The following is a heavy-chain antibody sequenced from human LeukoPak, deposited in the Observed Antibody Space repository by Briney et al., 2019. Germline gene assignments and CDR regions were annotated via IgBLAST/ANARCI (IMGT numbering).Heavy chain of an antibody. CDR2: INPNSGGT. V-gene: IGHV1-2*02. D-gene: IGHD5-24*01. J-gene: IGHJ4*02. CDR3: ASCRDGYNLCALDS. CDR1: GYTFTGYY. Sequence: GASVKVSSKASGYTFTGYYMHWVRQAPGQGLEWMGWINPNSGGTNYAQKFQGRVTMTRDTSISTAYMELSRLRSDDTAVYYCASCRDGYNLCALDSWGQGTLVTVSS.